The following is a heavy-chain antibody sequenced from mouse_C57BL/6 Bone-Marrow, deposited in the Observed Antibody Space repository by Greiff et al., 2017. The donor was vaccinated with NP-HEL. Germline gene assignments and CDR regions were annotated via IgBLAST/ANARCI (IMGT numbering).Heavy chain of an antibody. CDR1: GYSFTDYN. D-gene: IGHD1-1*01. J-gene: IGHJ3*01. CDR3: ARSYYYGSRTGAWFAY. V-gene: IGHV1-39*01. Sequence: VQLQQSGPELVKPGASVKISCKASGYSFTDYNMNWVKQSNGKSLEWIGVINPNYGTTSYNQKFKGKATLTVDQSSSTAYMQLNSLTSEDSAVYYCARSYYYGSRTGAWFAYWGQGTLVTVFA. CDR2: INPNYGTT.